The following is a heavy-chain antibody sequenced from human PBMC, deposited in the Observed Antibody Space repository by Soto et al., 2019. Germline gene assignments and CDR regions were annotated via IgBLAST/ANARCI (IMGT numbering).Heavy chain of an antibody. CDR2: IYYSGST. D-gene: IGHD6-13*01. V-gene: IGHV4-59*01. Sequence: PSETLSLTCTVSGGSISSYYWSWIRQPPGKGLEWIGYIYYSGSTNYNPSLKSRVTISVDTSKNQFSLKLSSVTAADTAVYYCTRAAAGILDYWGQGTLVTVSS. J-gene: IGHJ4*02. CDR3: TRAAAGILDY. CDR1: GGSISSYY.